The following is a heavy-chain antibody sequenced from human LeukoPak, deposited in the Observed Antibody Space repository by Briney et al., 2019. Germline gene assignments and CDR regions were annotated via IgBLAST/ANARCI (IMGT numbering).Heavy chain of an antibody. J-gene: IGHJ6*02. D-gene: IGHD6-25*01. CDR2: IWYDGSNK. Sequence: GGSLRLSCAASGFTFSSYGMHWVRQAPGKGLEWVAVIWYDGSNKYYADSVKGRFTISRDNAKNSLYLQMNSLRAEDTAVYYCARVSGVYYYNYGMDVWGQGTTVTVSS. CDR3: ARVSGVYYYNYGMDV. CDR1: GFTFSSYG. V-gene: IGHV3-33*01.